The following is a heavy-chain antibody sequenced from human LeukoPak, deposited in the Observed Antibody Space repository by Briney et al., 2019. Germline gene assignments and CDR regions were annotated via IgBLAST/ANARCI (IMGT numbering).Heavy chain of an antibody. D-gene: IGHD3-10*01. J-gene: IGHJ6*03. CDR1: GGSFSGYY. Sequence: SETLSLTCAVYGGSFSGYYWSWIRQPPGKGLEWIGEINHSGSTNYNPSLKSRVTISVDTSKNQFSLKLSSVTAADTAVYYCARRTYYYGSGTRGYYMDVWGKGTTVTISS. V-gene: IGHV4-34*01. CDR2: INHSGST. CDR3: ARRTYYYGSGTRGYYMDV.